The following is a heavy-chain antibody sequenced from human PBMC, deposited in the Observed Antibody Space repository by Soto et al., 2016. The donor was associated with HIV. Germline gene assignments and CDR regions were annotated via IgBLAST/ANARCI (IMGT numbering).Heavy chain of an antibody. Sequence: QVQLQESGPGLVKPSETLSLACNVTGASINNYYWSWIRQSPGKGLEWIGNIYKSGSSIYNPSLKSRVTMLLDMSKSQFSLKVRSVTAADTAVYYCARLSGDYDILTDHYSEYYMDVWGKGTTVTVSS. J-gene: IGHJ6*03. CDR2: IYKSGSS. D-gene: IGHD3-9*01. CDR3: ARLSGDYDILTDHYSEYYMDV. CDR1: GASINNYY. V-gene: IGHV4-59*01.